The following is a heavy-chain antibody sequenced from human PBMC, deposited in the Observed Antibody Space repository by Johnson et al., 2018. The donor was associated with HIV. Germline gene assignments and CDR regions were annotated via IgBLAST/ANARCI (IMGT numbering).Heavy chain of an antibody. V-gene: IGHV3-66*01. Sequence: VQLVESGGGLVQPGGSLRLSCAASGFTVSSNYMSWVRQAPGKGLEWVSVIYSGGSPYYADSVKGRFTISRDNAKNSLYLQMNSLRDEDTAVYYCVTADRGSAWGQGTTVTVSS. J-gene: IGHJ3*01. D-gene: IGHD1-26*01. CDR3: VTADRGSA. CDR1: GFTVSSNY. CDR2: IYSGGSP.